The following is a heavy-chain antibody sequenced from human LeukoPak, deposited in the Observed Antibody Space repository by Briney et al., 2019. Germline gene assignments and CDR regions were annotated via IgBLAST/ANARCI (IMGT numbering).Heavy chain of an antibody. CDR3: AELGITMIGGV. D-gene: IGHD3-10*02. CDR2: ISGSGGST. Sequence: PGGSLRLSCAASGFKFNSYAMSWVRQAPGKGLEWVSTISGSGGSTYYADSLKGRFTISRDNAKNSLYLQMNSLRAEDTAVYYCAELGITMIGGVWGKGTTVTISS. V-gene: IGHV3-23*01. CDR1: GFKFNSYA. J-gene: IGHJ6*04.